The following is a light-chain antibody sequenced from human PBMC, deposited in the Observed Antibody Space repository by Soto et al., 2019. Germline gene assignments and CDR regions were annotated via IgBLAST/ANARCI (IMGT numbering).Light chain of an antibody. CDR2: GAV. V-gene: IGKV1-39*01. J-gene: IGKJ1*01. CDR3: LQTYSTPRT. CDR1: QIISTY. Sequence: DIQMTQSPSSLSASVGDRVAITCRASQIISTYLNWYQQKAGKAPRLLIYGAVTLQSGVPSRFIGSESGTDFTLTISSLQPEDFATYYCLQTYSTPRTFGQGTRVEIK.